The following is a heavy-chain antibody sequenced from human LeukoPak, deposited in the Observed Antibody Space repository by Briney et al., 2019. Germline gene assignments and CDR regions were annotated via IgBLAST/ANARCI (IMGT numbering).Heavy chain of an antibody. Sequence: SQTLSLTCAISGDSMTSNTAAWNWIRQSPSRGLEWLGRTYYRSKWCNDYALSVKSRITVNPDTSKNQFSLHLNSVTPEDTAVYYCARGSTVTGTTTVPSPSRWGQGTLVTVSS. CDR2: TYYRSKWCN. D-gene: IGHD6-19*01. CDR3: ARGSTVTGTTTVPSPSR. J-gene: IGHJ4*02. V-gene: IGHV6-1*01. CDR1: GDSMTSNTAA.